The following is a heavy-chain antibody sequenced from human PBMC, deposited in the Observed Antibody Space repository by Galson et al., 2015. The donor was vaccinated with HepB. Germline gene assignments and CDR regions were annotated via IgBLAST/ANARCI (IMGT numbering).Heavy chain of an antibody. CDR1: GFTFSGSA. D-gene: IGHD4-11*01. Sequence: SLRLSCAASGFTFSGSAMHWVRQASGRGLEWVGRIRSKANSYATAYAASVKGRFTISRDDSKNTAYLQMNSLKTEDTAVYYCTRHPYSNYAFDPWGQGTLVTVSS. V-gene: IGHV3-73*01. CDR2: IRSKANSYAT. J-gene: IGHJ5*02. CDR3: TRHPYSNYAFDP.